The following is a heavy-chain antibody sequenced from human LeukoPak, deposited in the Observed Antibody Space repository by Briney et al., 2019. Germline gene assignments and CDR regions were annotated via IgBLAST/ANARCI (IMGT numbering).Heavy chain of an antibody. CDR3: AAWTDRGYNF. CDR2: INPDGSQK. V-gene: IGHV3-7*01. J-gene: IGHJ4*02. Sequence: GGSLRLSCAASEFTFSKYAMNWVRQAPGKGLEWVANINPDGSQKRFVDSVMGRFTMSRDNAKNSLYLQMNSLRSEDTAVFYCAAWTDRGYNFWGQGTLVTVS. D-gene: IGHD5-24*01. CDR1: EFTFSKYA.